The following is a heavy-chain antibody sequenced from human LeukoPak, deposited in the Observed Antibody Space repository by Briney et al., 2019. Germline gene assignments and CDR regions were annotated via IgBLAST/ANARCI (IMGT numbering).Heavy chain of an antibody. D-gene: IGHD3-22*01. J-gene: IGHJ4*02. CDR2: MKQDGSEK. CDR1: GFTFSSYW. Sequence: PGGSLRLSCAASGFTFSSYWMSWVRQAPGKGLEWVANMKQDGSEKYYVDSVKGRFTISRDNAKNSLYLQMNSLRAEDTAVYYCARDGWYYDSSGFYWGQGTLVTVSS. V-gene: IGHV3-7*01. CDR3: ARDGWYYDSSGFY.